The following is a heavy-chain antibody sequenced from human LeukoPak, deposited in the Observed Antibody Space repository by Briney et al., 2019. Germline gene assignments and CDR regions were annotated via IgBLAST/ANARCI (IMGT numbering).Heavy chain of an antibody. Sequence: GGSLRLSCAASGFTFSGYAMNWVRQAPGKGLEWVSLIFASGSTTKYADSVKGRFTISRDNSKNTLYLQMNSLRAEDTAVYYCVSFYETYWGRGTLVTVSS. CDR3: VSFYETY. CDR1: GFTFSGYA. CDR2: IFASGSTT. D-gene: IGHD2/OR15-2a*01. J-gene: IGHJ4*02. V-gene: IGHV3-23*05.